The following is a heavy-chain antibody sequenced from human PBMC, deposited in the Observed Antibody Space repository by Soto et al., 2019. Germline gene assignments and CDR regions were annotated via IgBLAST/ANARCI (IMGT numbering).Heavy chain of an antibody. Sequence: EVQLLESGGGLVQPGGSLRLSCAASGSTSSSYAMSWIRQAPGKGLEWVSTISGSGHSTYYADSVKGRFTISRDTSKNTLYLQMNSLRVEDTAFYYCAREGLGRIAGSSPTFDYWGQGTLVTVSS. V-gene: IGHV3-23*01. CDR1: GSTSSSYA. CDR3: AREGLGRIAGSSPTFDY. D-gene: IGHD6-6*01. J-gene: IGHJ4*02. CDR2: ISGSGHST.